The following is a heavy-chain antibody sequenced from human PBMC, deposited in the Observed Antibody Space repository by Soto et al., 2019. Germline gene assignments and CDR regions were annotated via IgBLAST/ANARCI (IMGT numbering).Heavy chain of an antibody. D-gene: IGHD5-18*01. CDR1: GFLFSAYW. J-gene: IGHJ4*02. V-gene: IGHV3-7*01. Sequence: PGGSLRLSFAASGFLFSAYWMSWVRQAPVKGLEWVANIHGDGGKIYYVDSVRGRVTISRDNAKRSLYLQVNSLRAEDTAVYYCARDFYGGYTYGPGDYWGQGAMVTVSS. CDR2: IHGDGGKI. CDR3: ARDFYGGYTYGPGDY.